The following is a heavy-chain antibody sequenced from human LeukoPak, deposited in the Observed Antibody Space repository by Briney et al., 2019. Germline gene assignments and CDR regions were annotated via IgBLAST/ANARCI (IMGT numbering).Heavy chain of an antibody. D-gene: IGHD4-23*01. CDR1: GFTFSSYW. CDR2: IASDGSST. Sequence: GGSLRLSCAASGFTFSSYWMNWVRQAPGKGLVWVSRIASDGSSTTYADSVKGRFSISRGNAKNTLYLQVNSLRVEDTAVYYCARGRPHGNDYWGQGTLVTVSS. J-gene: IGHJ4*02. CDR3: ARGRPHGNDY. V-gene: IGHV3-74*01.